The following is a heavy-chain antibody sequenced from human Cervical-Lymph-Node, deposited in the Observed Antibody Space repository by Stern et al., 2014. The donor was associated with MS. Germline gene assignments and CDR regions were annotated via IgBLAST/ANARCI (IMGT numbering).Heavy chain of an antibody. V-gene: IGHV4-59*01. CDR2: IYYSGRT. CDR1: GDSMRNFY. Sequence: VHLVESGPGLVKPSETLSLTCTVSGDSMRNFYWSWIRQPPGKGLEWIGNIYYSGRTNYNPSLKSRVTFSVDTSKNQFSLMLNSVTAADTAGYFCARDVSPFFLWGQGTLVTVSS. CDR3: ARDVSPFFL. J-gene: IGHJ4*02. D-gene: IGHD3-3*01.